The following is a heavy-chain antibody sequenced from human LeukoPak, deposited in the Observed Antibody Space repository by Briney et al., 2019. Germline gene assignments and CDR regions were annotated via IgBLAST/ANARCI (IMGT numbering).Heavy chain of an antibody. Sequence: SDTLSLTCTVSGGSVNSGDSFWSWIRQPPGKGLEWIGNIYYSGSTNYNPSLQSRVTVSIDTSKNQFSLKVRSVTPADTVVYYCARKLGIAVGDYYYYGLDVWGQGTTVTVSS. D-gene: IGHD6-19*01. CDR2: IYYSGST. V-gene: IGHV4-61*08. J-gene: IGHJ6*02. CDR1: GGSVNSGDSF. CDR3: ARKLGIAVGDYYYYGLDV.